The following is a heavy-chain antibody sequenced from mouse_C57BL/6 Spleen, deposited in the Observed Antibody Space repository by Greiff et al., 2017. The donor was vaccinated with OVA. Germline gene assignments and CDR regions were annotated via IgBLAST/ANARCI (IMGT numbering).Heavy chain of an antibody. CDR1: GYAFSSSW. J-gene: IGHJ3*01. CDR3: ARSGAMVTTGFAY. Sequence: VKLQQSGPELVKPGASVKISCKASGYAFSSSWMNWVKQRPGKGLEWIGRIYPGDGDTNYNGKFKGKATLTADKSSSTAYMQLSSLTSEDSAVYFCARSGAMVTTGFAYWGQGTLVTVSA. V-gene: IGHV1-82*01. D-gene: IGHD2-1*01. CDR2: IYPGDGDT.